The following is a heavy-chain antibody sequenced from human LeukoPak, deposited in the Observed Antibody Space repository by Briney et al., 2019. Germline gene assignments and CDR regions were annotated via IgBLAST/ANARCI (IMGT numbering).Heavy chain of an antibody. D-gene: IGHD6-6*01. CDR2: IYYTGST. CDR1: GGSISSSSYS. Sequence: SETLSLTCTVSGGSISSSSYSWGWIRQPPGKGLEWIGSIYYTGSTNYNPSLKSRVTISVDASKSQFSLKLSSVTAADTAVYYCARLYSSSSGQTFDYWGQGTLVTVSS. CDR3: ARLYSSSSGQTFDY. V-gene: IGHV4-39*07. J-gene: IGHJ4*02.